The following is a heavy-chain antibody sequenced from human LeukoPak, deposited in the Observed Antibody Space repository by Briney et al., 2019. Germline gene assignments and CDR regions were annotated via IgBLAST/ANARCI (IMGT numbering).Heavy chain of an antibody. V-gene: IGHV3-23*01. D-gene: IGHD2-2*01. CDR2: ISGSGGST. CDR3: AKDTRALPSYDAFDI. J-gene: IGHJ3*02. CDR1: GFTFSSYA. Sequence: GGSLRLTCAASGFTFSSYAMSWVRQAPGKGLEWVSAISGSGGSTYYADSVKGRFTISRDNSKNTLYLQMNSLGAEDTAVYYCAKDTRALPSYDAFDIWGQGTMVTVSS.